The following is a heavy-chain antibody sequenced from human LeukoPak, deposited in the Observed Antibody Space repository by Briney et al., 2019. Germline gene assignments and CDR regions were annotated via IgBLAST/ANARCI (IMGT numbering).Heavy chain of an antibody. Sequence: ASVKVSCKASGYTFTGYYMHWVRQAPGQGLEWMGWINPNSGGTNYAQKFQGRVTITADESTSTAYMELSSLRSEDTAVYYCARAGRSYGSGYYYMDVWGKGTTVTISS. CDR3: ARAGRSYGSGYYYMDV. V-gene: IGHV1-2*02. CDR2: INPNSGGT. CDR1: GYTFTGYY. J-gene: IGHJ6*03. D-gene: IGHD5-18*01.